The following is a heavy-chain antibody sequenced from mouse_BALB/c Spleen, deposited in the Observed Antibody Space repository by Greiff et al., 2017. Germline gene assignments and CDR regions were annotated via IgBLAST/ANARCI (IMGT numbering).Heavy chain of an antibody. Sequence: DVKLQESGAELVKPGASVKLSCTASGFNIKDTYMHWVKQRPEQGLEWIGRIDPANGNTKYDPKFQGKATITADTSSNTAYLQLSSLTSEDTAVYYCARGAYYRYDEGAWFAYWGQGTLVTVSA. CDR1: GFNIKDTY. CDR3: ARGAYYRYDEGAWFAY. CDR2: IDPANGNT. V-gene: IGHV14-3*02. J-gene: IGHJ3*01. D-gene: IGHD2-14*01.